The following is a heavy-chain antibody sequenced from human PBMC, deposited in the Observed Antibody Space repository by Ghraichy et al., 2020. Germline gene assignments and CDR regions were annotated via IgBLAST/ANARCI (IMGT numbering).Heavy chain of an antibody. CDR2: IKQDGSEK. D-gene: IGHD3-9*01. V-gene: IGHV3-7*03. Sequence: GGSLRLSCAASGFTFSSYWMSWVRQAPGKGLEWVANIKQDGSEKYYVDSVKGRFTISRDNAKNSLYLQMNSLRAEDTAVYYCAIFDWLSSFDYWGQGTLVTVSS. J-gene: IGHJ4*02. CDR3: AIFDWLSSFDY. CDR1: GFTFSSYW.